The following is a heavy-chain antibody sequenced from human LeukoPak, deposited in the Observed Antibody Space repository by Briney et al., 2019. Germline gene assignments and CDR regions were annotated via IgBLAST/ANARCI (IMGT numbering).Heavy chain of an antibody. Sequence: ASVTVSCTASGYTFTGYYMHWVRQAPGQGLEWMGWINPNSGGTNYAQKFQGRVTMTRDTSISTAYMELSRLRSDDTAVYYCARGTVDTAMVPPFDYWGQGTLVTVAS. CDR1: GYTFTGYY. CDR3: ARGTVDTAMVPPFDY. J-gene: IGHJ4*02. V-gene: IGHV1-2*02. D-gene: IGHD5-18*01. CDR2: INPNSGGT.